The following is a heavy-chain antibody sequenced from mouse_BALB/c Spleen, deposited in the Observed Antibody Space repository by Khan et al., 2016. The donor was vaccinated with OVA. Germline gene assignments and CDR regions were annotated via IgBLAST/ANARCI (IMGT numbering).Heavy chain of an antibody. Sequence: VQLKESGPGLVKPSQSLSLTCTVTGYSITSGYAWNWIRQFPGNKLEWMGYISYSGGTSYNPSLKSRISITRDTSKNQFFLQLNSVTTEDTATDYCARGNYYGYYVDYWGQGTTLTVSS. CDR1: GYSITSGYA. CDR3: ARGNYYGYYVDY. J-gene: IGHJ2*01. D-gene: IGHD1-1*01. CDR2: ISYSGGT. V-gene: IGHV3-2*02.